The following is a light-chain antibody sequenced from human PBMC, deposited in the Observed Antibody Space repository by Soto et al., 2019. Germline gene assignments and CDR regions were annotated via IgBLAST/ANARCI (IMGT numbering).Light chain of an antibody. CDR2: GAS. CDR1: QSVSRSY. CDR3: QQYGSSPFT. J-gene: IGKJ3*01. V-gene: IGKV3-20*01. Sequence: EIVLTQSPGTLSLSPGERASLSCRASQSVSRSYLAWYQQKPGQAPRLLIYGASSRATGIPDRFSGSGSGTDFSLTISRLEPEEFAVYYCQQYGSSPFTFGPGTKVEIK.